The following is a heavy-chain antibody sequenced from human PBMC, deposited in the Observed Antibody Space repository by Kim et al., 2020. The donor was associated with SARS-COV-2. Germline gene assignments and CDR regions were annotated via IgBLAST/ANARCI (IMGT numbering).Heavy chain of an antibody. CDR3: AREKVDKMLSLAAAGHYLYHYGMDV. Sequence: ASVKVSCKASGYTFTSYDINWVRQATGQGLEWMGWMNPNSGNTGYAQKFQGRVTMTRNTPISTAYMELSSLRSEDTAVYYCAREKVDKMLSLAAAGHYLYHYGMDVWGQGTTVTVSS. V-gene: IGHV1-8*01. D-gene: IGHD6-13*01. CDR2: MNPNSGNT. CDR1: GYTFTSYD. J-gene: IGHJ6*02.